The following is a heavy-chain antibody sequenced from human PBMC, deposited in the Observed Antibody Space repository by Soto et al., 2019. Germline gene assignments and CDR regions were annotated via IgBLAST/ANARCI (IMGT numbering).Heavy chain of an antibody. CDR3: ARTGTTNAFDI. D-gene: IGHD1-1*01. J-gene: IGHJ3*02. V-gene: IGHV3-21*01. CDR2: ISSSSSYI. Sequence: GGSLRLSCAASGFTFSSYSMNWVRQAPGKGLEWVSSISSSSSYIYYADSVKGRFTISRNNAKNSLYLQMNSLRAEDTAVYYCARTGTTNAFDIWGQGTMVTVSS. CDR1: GFTFSSYS.